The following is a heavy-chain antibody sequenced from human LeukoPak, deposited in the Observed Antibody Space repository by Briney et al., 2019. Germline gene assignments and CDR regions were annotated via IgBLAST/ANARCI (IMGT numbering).Heavy chain of an antibody. CDR1: GFIFDDYA. V-gene: IGHV3-9*01. Sequence: GGSLRLSCAVSGFIFDDYAMHWVRQAPGKGLEWVSGITWGRDNLAYAASVKGRFTISRDNSKNTLYLQMNSLRAEDTAVYYCAKGGGSSWYADYDYWGQGTLVTVSS. D-gene: IGHD6-13*01. CDR3: AKGGGSSWYADYDY. J-gene: IGHJ4*02. CDR2: ITWGRDNL.